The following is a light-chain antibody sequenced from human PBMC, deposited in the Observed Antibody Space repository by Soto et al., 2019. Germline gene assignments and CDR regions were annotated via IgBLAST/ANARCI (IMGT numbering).Light chain of an antibody. CDR2: DVS. J-gene: IGLJ1*01. CDR3: SSYTSSSTLIYV. CDR1: SSDVGGYNY. V-gene: IGLV2-14*01. Sequence: QSALTQPASVSGSPGQSITISCTGTSSDVGGYNYVSWYQQHPGKAPKLMIYDVSNRPSGVSNRCSGSKSGNTASLTISGLQAEDEADYYCSSYTSSSTLIYVFGTGTKLTVL.